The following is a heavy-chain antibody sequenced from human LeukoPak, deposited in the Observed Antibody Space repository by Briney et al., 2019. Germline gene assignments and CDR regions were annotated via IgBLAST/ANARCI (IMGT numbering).Heavy chain of an antibody. Sequence: GESPKISCKGSGYRFTSYWIAWVRQMPGKGLEWMGIIHAGGSDTRYSPSFEGQVTISADKSISTAYLQWSSLEASDTAMYYCARLYCTGGTCFDPWGQGNLVTVSS. V-gene: IGHV5-51*01. CDR1: GYRFTSYW. CDR2: IHAGGSDT. CDR3: ARLYCTGGTCFDP. D-gene: IGHD2-8*02. J-gene: IGHJ5*02.